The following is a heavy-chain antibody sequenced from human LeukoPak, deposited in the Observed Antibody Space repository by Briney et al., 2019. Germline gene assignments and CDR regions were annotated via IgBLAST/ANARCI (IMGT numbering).Heavy chain of an antibody. CDR2: ISYDGSNK. CDR1: KFTFSHYG. D-gene: IGHD3-3*01. V-gene: IGHV3-30*03. Sequence: GGSLRLSCTASKFTFSHYGMQWVRQAPGKGLEWVAVISYDGSNKYYADSVKGRFTISRDNSKNTLYLQMNSLRAEDTAVYYCARVLQGFLEWLSGDYYYYYGMDVWGQGTTVTVSS. CDR3: ARVLQGFLEWLSGDYYYYYGMDV. J-gene: IGHJ6*02.